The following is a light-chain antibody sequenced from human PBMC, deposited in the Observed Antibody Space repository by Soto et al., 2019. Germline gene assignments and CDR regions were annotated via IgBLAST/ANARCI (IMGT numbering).Light chain of an antibody. CDR3: ATWDDSLNALI. CDR2: EVT. CDR1: SSDVGGYNY. V-gene: IGLV2-14*01. Sequence: QSVLTQPVSVSGSPGQSITISCTGTSSDVGGYNYVSWYQQHPGKAPKLMIYEVTKRPSGVSNRFSGSKSGNTASLTISGLQAEDESDYYCATWDDSLNALIIGGGTKVTVL. J-gene: IGLJ2*01.